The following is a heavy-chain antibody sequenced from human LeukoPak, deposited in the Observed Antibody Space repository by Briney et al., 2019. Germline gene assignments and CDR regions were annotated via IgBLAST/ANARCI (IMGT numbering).Heavy chain of an antibody. CDR2: VSSSVRT. V-gene: IGHV4-61*10. Sequence: PSETLSLTCTVSGDSISSGSFYWSWIRQAAGKGLELIGRVSSSVRTTYNPSLKSRLTISITTSKNQFSLKLSSVTAADTAVYYCARVTGYMIEDYFDYWGQGTLVTVSS. CDR3: ARVTGYMIEDYFDY. D-gene: IGHD3-22*01. CDR1: GDSISSGSFY. J-gene: IGHJ4*02.